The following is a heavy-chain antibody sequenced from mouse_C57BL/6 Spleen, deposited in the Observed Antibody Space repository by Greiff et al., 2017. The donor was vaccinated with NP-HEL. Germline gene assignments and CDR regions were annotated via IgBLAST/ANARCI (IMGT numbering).Heavy chain of an antibody. D-gene: IGHD3-2*02. CDR1: GYAFTNYL. V-gene: IGHV1-54*01. CDR3: ARSPPQVFAY. J-gene: IGHJ3*01. Sequence: QVQLQQSGAELVRPGTSVKVSCKASGYAFTNYLIEWVKQRPGQGLEWIGVINPGSGGTNYNEKFKGKATLTADKSSSTAYMQLSSLTSEDSAVYCCARSPPQVFAYWGQGTLVTVSA. CDR2: INPGSGGT.